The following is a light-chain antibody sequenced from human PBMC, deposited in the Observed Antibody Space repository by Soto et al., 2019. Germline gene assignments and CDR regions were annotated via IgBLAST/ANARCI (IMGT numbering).Light chain of an antibody. V-gene: IGKV3-20*01. CDR2: GAS. Sequence: VVLTQSPATLSLSPGEPATLSCRASRAVYINALAWYQQKPGRTPTLLIYGASTRATGIPDRFSATGSGSDVSLPLICLEPEDFAVDYSKQHGSSSCTCAPGTRVDI. J-gene: IGKJ3*01. CDR1: RAVYINA. CDR3: KQHGSSSCT.